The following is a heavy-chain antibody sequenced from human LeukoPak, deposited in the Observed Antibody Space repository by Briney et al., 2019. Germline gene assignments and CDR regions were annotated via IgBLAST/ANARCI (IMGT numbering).Heavy chain of an antibody. D-gene: IGHD3-10*01. Sequence: PSETLSLTCTASGGSISSSSYYWGWIRQPPGKGLGGMGSIYYSGSTYYNPPLKSRVTISVDTSKNQFSLKLSSVTAADTAVYYCARDPPYYYGSGRPIDYWGQGTLVTVSS. CDR3: ARDPPYYYGSGRPIDY. CDR2: IYYSGST. J-gene: IGHJ4*02. CDR1: GGSISSSSYY. V-gene: IGHV4-39*07.